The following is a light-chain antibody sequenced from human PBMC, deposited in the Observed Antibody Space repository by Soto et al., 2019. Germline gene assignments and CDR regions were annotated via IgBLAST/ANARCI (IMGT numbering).Light chain of an antibody. CDR1: QYIHNY. J-gene: IGKJ1*01. CDR3: QKSNNYAWT. Sequence: GDRVTITCRASQYIHNYLAWYQQKPGEAPKLLSYEEANLESGVPSSISGSRTGTVFTLTISSMQPDDFATYYCQKSNNYAWTFGQGTRVEI. CDR2: EEA. V-gene: IGKV1-5*03.